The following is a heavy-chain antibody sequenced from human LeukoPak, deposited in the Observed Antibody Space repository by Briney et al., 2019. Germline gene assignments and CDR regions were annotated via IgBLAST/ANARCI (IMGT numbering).Heavy chain of an antibody. J-gene: IGHJ5*02. Sequence: GGSLRLSCAASGFTFSSYWMSWVRQAPGKGLEWVANIKQDGSEKYYVDSVKGRFTISRDNSKNTLYLQMNSLRAEDTAAYYCAKDTDSSGYLSWFDPWGQGTLVTVSS. D-gene: IGHD3-22*01. CDR3: AKDTDSSGYLSWFDP. CDR1: GFTFSSYW. CDR2: IKQDGSEK. V-gene: IGHV3-7*03.